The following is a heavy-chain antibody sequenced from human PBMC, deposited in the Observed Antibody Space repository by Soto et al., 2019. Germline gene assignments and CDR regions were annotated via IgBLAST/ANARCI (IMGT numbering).Heavy chain of an antibody. Sequence: EVQLLESGGGLVQPGGSLRLSCAASGNTFTIYAMTWVRQAPGKGLEWVSSISASGAVTYYTDSVKGRLTVSRDNSKNTMDLQMNSLRADDTALYYCAKDPNGDYVGAFDSWGQGTLVTVSS. CDR1: GNTFTIYA. CDR3: AKDPNGDYVGAFDS. CDR2: ISASGAVT. D-gene: IGHD4-17*01. J-gene: IGHJ4*02. V-gene: IGHV3-23*01.